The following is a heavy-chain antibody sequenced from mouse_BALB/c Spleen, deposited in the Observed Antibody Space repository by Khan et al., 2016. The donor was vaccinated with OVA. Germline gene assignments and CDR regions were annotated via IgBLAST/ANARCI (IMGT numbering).Heavy chain of an antibody. J-gene: IGHJ3*01. D-gene: IGHD1-1*01. CDR3: ARYYGSSFAY. CDR1: GYAFSSYW. CDR2: IYPGNGDT. Sequence: QIRLQQSGAELVRPGSSVKISCKASGYAFSSYWMNWVKQRPGQGLEWIGQIYPGNGDTNYNGKFKGKATLTADKSSSTAHMQLSSLTSEDYAVYFCARYYGSSFAYWGQGTLVTVSA. V-gene: IGHV1-80*01.